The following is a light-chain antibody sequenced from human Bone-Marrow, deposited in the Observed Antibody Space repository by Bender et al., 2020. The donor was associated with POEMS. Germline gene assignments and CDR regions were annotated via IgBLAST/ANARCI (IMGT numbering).Light chain of an antibody. V-gene: IGLV2-14*02. Sequence: QSALTQPASVSGSPGQSITISCSGASSDVGSYNLVSWFQQHPGKAPKVIIYEVRNRPSGVSYRFSGSKSGNTASLTISGLQAEDEADYYCSSYTASNTLVFGTGTRVSVL. CDR1: SSDVGSYNL. CDR2: EVR. CDR3: SSYTASNTLV. J-gene: IGLJ1*01.